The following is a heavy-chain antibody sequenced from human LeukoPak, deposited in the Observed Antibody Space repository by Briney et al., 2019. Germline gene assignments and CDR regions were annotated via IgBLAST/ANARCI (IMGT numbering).Heavy chain of an antibody. CDR1: GFTFSSFG. Sequence: PGGSLRLSCAASGFTFSSFGVHWVRQAPGKGLEWVAVISYDGSNKYYADSVKGRFTISRDNSKNTLYLEMNSLRAEDTAVYYCARAYYYGSGSYTRVYYYYYMDVWGKGTTVTISS. CDR3: ARAYYYGSGSYTRVYYYYYMDV. J-gene: IGHJ6*03. V-gene: IGHV3-30*04. D-gene: IGHD3-10*01. CDR2: ISYDGSNK.